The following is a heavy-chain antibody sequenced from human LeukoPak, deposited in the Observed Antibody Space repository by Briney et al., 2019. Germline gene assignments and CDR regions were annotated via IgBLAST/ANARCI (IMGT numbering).Heavy chain of an antibody. CDR2: ISYDGSNK. CDR3: AKDSGIWTGSDY. V-gene: IGHV3-30*18. CDR1: GFTFSSYG. J-gene: IGHJ4*02. D-gene: IGHD1-1*01. Sequence: GGSLRRSGSASGFTFSSYGMLWVRQAPGKGREGVAVISYDGSNKYYADSVKGRFTISRDNSKNTLYLQMNSLRAEDTAVYYCAKDSGIWTGSDYWGQGTLVTVSS.